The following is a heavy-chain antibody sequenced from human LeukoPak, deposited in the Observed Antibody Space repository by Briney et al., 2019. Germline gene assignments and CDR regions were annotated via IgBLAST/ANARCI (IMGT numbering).Heavy chain of an antibody. D-gene: IGHD3-9*01. CDR2: ISSSSTI. V-gene: IGHV3-48*01. CDR3: ARVEDYDILTGFDY. J-gene: IGHJ4*02. CDR1: GFTFSSYS. Sequence: GGSLRLSCAASGFTFSSYSMNWVRQAPGKGLEWVSYISSSSTIYYADSVKGRFTISRDNAKNSLYLQMNSLRAEDTAVYYCARVEDYDILTGFDYWGQGTLVTVSS.